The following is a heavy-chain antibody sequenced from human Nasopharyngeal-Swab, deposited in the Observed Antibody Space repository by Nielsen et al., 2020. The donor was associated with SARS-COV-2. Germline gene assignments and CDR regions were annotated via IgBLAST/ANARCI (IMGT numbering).Heavy chain of an antibody. CDR2: TYYRSKWYN. V-gene: IGHV6-1*01. D-gene: IGHD4-17*01. CDR1: GDSFSSSSAA. CDR3: ARARGAYGDYYYYYYTDV. Sequence: ETRCPTGAIPGDSFSSSSAAWNWMRQSPSRGVEWLGRTYYRSKWYNDYAVSVKSRITINPDTSKNQFSLHLNSVTPEDTAVYYCARARGAYGDYYYYYYTDVWGKGTTVTVSS. J-gene: IGHJ6*03.